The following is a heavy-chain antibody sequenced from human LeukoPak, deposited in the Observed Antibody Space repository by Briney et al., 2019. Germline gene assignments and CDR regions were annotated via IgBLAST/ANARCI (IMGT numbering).Heavy chain of an antibody. J-gene: IGHJ6*02. CDR2: IIPIFGTA. V-gene: IGHV1-69*01. CDR3: ARDLWSSSSSNHYYGMDV. CDR1: GGTFSSYA. Sequence: SVKVSCKASGGTFSSYAISWVRQAPGQGLEWMGGIIPIFGTANYAQKFQGRVTITADESTSTAYMELSSLRSEDTAVYYCARDLWSSSSSNHYYGMDVWGQGTTVTVSS. D-gene: IGHD6-13*01.